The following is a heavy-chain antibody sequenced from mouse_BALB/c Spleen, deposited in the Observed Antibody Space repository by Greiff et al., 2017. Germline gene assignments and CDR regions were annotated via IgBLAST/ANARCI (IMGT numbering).Heavy chain of an antibody. CDR2: IWAGGST. Sequence: VQGVESGPGLVAPSQSLSITCTVSGFSLTSYGVHWVRQPPGKGLEWLGVIWAGGSTNYNSALMSRLSISKDNSKSQVFLKMNSLQTDDTAMYYCARDEDYYRGAMDYWGQGTSVTVSS. CDR3: ARDEDYYRGAMDY. V-gene: IGHV2-9*02. CDR1: GFSLTSYG. J-gene: IGHJ4*01. D-gene: IGHD1-1*01.